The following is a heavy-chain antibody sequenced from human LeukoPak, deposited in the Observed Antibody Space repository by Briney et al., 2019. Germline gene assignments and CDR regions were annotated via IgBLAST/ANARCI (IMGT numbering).Heavy chain of an antibody. J-gene: IGHJ4*02. Sequence: SVKVSCKASGGTFSSYAISWVRQAPGQGLEWMGGIIPIFGTANYAQKFQGRVTITTDESTSTAYMELSSLRSEDTAVYYCARVVLSGYDRPADCWGQGTLVTVSS. D-gene: IGHD5-12*01. CDR2: IIPIFGTA. CDR1: GGTFSSYA. CDR3: ARVVLSGYDRPADC. V-gene: IGHV1-69*05.